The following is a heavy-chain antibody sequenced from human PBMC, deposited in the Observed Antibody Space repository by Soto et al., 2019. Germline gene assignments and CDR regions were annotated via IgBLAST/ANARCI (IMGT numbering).Heavy chain of an antibody. J-gene: IGHJ6*01. CDR1: GFTFDDYA. CDR2: ISWNSGSI. CDR3: AKDLASGYYYYGMDV. D-gene: IGHD3-10*01. V-gene: IGHV3-9*01. Sequence: EVQLVESGGGLVQPGRSLRLSCAASGFTFDDYAMHWVRQAPGKGLEWVSGISWNSGSIGYADSVKGRFTISRDNAKNSLYLQMNSLRAEDTALYYCAKDLASGYYYYGMDVW.